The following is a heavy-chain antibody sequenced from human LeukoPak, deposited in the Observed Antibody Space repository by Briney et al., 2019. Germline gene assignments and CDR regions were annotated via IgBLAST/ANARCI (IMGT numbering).Heavy chain of an antibody. CDR2: MNPNSGNT. D-gene: IGHD3-10*01. J-gene: IGHJ6*03. CDR1: GYTFTSYG. CDR3: ARIMVRGVYYYYYYMDV. V-gene: IGHV1-8*03. Sequence: GASVKVSCKASGYTFTSYGINWVRQATGQGLEWMGWMNPNSGNTGYAQKFQGRVTITRNTSISTAYMELSSLRSEDTAVYYCARIMVRGVYYYYYYMDVWGKGTTVTVSS.